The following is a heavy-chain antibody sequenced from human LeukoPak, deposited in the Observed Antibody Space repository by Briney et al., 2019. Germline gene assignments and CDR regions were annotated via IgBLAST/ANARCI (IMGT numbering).Heavy chain of an antibody. J-gene: IGHJ4*02. Sequence: GGSLRLSCAASGFTFSSYAMSWVRQAPGKGLEWVSAISGSGGSTYYADSVKGRFTISRDNSKNTLYLQMNSLRAEDTAVYYSAKITMVRGVIDWGQGTLVTVSS. V-gene: IGHV3-23*01. CDR3: AKITMVRGVID. CDR1: GFTFSSYA. CDR2: ISGSGGST. D-gene: IGHD3-10*01.